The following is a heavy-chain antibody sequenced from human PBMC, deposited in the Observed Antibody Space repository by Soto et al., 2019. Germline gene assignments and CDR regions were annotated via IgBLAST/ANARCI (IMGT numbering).Heavy chain of an antibody. J-gene: IGHJ4*02. Sequence: TLSLTCAVSGDSFSSGAYYWTWIRLHPGKGLEWIGHISHSGSAYYSPSLKSRVFISLDTPKNQFSLRLSSVTAADTAVYYCARDIPGRGYFDYWGQGALVTVSS. CDR3: ARDIPGRGYFDY. CDR1: GDSFSSGAYY. CDR2: ISHSGSA. V-gene: IGHV4-31*11.